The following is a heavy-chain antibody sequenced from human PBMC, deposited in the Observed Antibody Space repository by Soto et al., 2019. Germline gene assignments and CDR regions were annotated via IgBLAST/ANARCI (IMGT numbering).Heavy chain of an antibody. CDR2: IIPIFGTA. D-gene: IGHD2-21*02. V-gene: IGHV1-69*01. CDR3: ARVFPYCGGDCYYDY. J-gene: IGHJ4*02. CDR1: GGTFSSYA. Sequence: QVQLVQSGAEVKNRGSSVKVSCKASGGTFSSYAISWVRQAPGQGLEWMGGIIPIFGTANYAQKFQGRVTITADESTSTAYMELSSLRSEDTAVYYCARVFPYCGGDCYYDYWGQGTLVTVSS.